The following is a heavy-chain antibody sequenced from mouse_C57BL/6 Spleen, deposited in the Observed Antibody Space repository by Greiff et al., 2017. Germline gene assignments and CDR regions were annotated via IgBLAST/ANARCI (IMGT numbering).Heavy chain of an antibody. D-gene: IGHD2-4*01. CDR1: GFTFSDYY. J-gene: IGHJ1*03. CDR3: ARRDDYERYFDV. CDR2: INYDGSST. Sequence: EVKLVESEGGLVQPGSSMKLSCTASGFTFSDYYMAWVRQVPEKGLEWVANINYDGSSTYYLDSLKSRFIISRDNAKNILYLQMSSLKSEDTATYYCARRDDYERYFDVWGTGTTVTVSS. V-gene: IGHV5-16*01.